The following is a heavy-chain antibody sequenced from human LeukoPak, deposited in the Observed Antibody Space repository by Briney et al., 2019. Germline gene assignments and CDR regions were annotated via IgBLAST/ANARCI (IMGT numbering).Heavy chain of an antibody. V-gene: IGHV3-48*04. D-gene: IGHD5-18*01. Sequence: GGSLRLSCAASGFTFSSYSMNWVRQAPGKGLEWVSYISSSSSTIYYADSVKGRFTISRDNAKNSLYLQMNSLRAEDTAVYYCARVWNSYGQKAPGYWGQGTLVTVSS. J-gene: IGHJ4*02. CDR2: ISSSSSTI. CDR3: ARVWNSYGQKAPGY. CDR1: GFTFSSYS.